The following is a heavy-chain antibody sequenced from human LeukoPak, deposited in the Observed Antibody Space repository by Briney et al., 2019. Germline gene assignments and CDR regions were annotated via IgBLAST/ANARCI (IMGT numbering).Heavy chain of an antibody. V-gene: IGHV4-34*01. D-gene: IGHD3-16*01. Sequence: SETLSLTCAIYDESFSGYLSDSYWSWVRRPPGKGLEWIGEIDRHGNTNYSPSLKSRVTISIQTPKSQFSLNLNSVTDADTAVYYCARRGGGNYPYYFDYWGRGTPVTVSS. CDR3: ARRGGGNYPYYFDY. J-gene: IGHJ4*02. CDR1: DESFSGYLSDSY. CDR2: IDRHGNT.